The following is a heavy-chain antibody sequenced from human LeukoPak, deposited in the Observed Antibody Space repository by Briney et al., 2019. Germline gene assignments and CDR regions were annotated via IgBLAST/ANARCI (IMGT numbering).Heavy chain of an antibody. J-gene: IGHJ1*01. CDR3: ARGGVNDHGDGQYFQH. CDR1: GFTFGDFA. V-gene: IGHV3-49*04. CDR2: IRNKIHGRTS. D-gene: IGHD4-17*01. Sequence: GGSLRLSCRRFGFTFGDFAISWVRQAPGKGLEWVGFIRNKIHGRTSVYAASVEGRFTISRDDSESIAYLQMNSLKTEDTAVYYCARGGVNDHGDGQYFQHWGQGTLVTVSS.